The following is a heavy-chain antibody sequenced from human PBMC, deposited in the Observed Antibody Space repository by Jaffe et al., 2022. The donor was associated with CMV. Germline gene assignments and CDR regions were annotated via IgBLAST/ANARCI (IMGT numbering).Heavy chain of an antibody. Sequence: EVQLVESGGGLVQPGGSLRLSCAASGFTFSSYAMHWVRQAPGKGLEYVSAISSNGGSTYYANSVKGRFTISRDNSKNTLYLQMGSLRAEDMAVYYCARSQGGIFGVVITGFDYWGQGTLVTVSS. CDR1: GFTFSSYA. D-gene: IGHD3-3*01. V-gene: IGHV3-64*01. CDR2: ISSNGGST. J-gene: IGHJ4*02. CDR3: ARSQGGIFGVVITGFDY.